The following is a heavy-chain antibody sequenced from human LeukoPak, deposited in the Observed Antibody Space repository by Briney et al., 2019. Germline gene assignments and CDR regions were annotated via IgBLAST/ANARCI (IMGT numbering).Heavy chain of an antibody. CDR1: GFTFSSYA. CDR3: ATGPTVVDY. D-gene: IGHD4-23*01. CDR2: ISGSGGST. V-gene: IGHV3-23*01. J-gene: IGHJ4*02. Sequence: GGSLRLSCAASGFTFSSYAMSWVRQAPGKGLEWVSAISGSGGSTYYADSVKGRFTISRDNSKNTLHVQMNSLGVEDTAIYYCATGPTVVDYWGQGTLVTVSS.